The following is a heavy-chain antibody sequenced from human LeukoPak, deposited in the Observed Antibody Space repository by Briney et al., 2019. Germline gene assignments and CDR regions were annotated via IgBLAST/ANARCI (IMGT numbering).Heavy chain of an antibody. CDR2: ISGGGGST. Sequence: PGRSLRLSCAASGFTFSRYAMSWVRQAPGKGLEWVSAISGGGGSTYYADSVKGRFTISRDNSKNTLYLQVNSLRAEDAAVYYCARDHHDFWSGYYNPQDWFDPWGQGTLVTVSS. CDR3: ARDHHDFWSGYYNPQDWFDP. D-gene: IGHD3-3*01. V-gene: IGHV3-23*01. CDR1: GFTFSRYA. J-gene: IGHJ5*02.